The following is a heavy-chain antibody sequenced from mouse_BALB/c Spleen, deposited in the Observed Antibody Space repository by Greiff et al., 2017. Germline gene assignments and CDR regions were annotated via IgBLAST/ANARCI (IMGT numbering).Heavy chain of an antibody. V-gene: IGHV3-2*02. Sequence: ESGPGLVKPSQSLSLTCTVTGYSITSDYAWNWIRQFPGNKLEWMGYISYSGSTSYNPSLKSRISITRDTSKNQFFLQLNSVTTEDTATYYCARLLLGSYFDYWGQGTTLTVSS. J-gene: IGHJ2*01. CDR1: GYSITSDYA. D-gene: IGHD1-1*01. CDR3: ARLLLGSYFDY. CDR2: ISYSGST.